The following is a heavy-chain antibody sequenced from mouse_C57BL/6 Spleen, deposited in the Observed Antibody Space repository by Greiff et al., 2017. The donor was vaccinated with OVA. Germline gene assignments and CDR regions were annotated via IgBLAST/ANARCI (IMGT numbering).Heavy chain of an antibody. V-gene: IGHV1-5*01. CDR3: TRECPCLYGSSPYLDY. CDR2: IYPGTSDT. D-gene: IGHD1-1*01. J-gene: IGHJ2*01. Sequence: EVQLQQSGTVLAKPGASVKMSCTTSGYTFTSYWMHWVKQRPGQGLEWIGAIYPGTSDTSYNQTFTGTATLTAVPSASTASMELSSQTNEDSAVYYGTRECPCLYGSSPYLDYWGQGTTLTVSS. CDR1: GYTFTSYW.